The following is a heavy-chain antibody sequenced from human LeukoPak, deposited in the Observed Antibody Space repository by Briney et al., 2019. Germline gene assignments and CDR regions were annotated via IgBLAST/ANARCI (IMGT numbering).Heavy chain of an antibody. CDR1: GGPFSGYY. J-gene: IGHJ4*02. Sequence: SETLSLTCAVYGGPFSGYYWSWIRQPPGKGLEWIGEINHSGSTNYNPSLKSRVTISVDTSKNQFSLKLSSVTAADTAVYYCARVSPDYWGQGTLVTVSS. CDR3: ARVSPDY. V-gene: IGHV4-34*01. CDR2: INHSGST.